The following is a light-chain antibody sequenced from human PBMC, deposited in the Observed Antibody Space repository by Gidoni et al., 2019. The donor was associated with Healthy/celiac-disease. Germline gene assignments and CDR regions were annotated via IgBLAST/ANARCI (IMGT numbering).Light chain of an antibody. CDR3: QQSYSTPWT. CDR2: AAS. Sequence: DIQMTQSPSSLSASVGDRVTITCRASQSISSYLNWYQQKPGKAPKLLIYAASSLQSEVPSRFSGSGSGTDFTLTISSLQPEDFATYYCQQSYSTPWTFXXXTKVEIK. V-gene: IGKV1-39*01. CDR1: QSISSY. J-gene: IGKJ1*01.